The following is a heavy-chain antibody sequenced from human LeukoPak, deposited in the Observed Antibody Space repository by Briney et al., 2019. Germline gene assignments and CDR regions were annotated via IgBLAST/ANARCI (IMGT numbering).Heavy chain of an antibody. V-gene: IGHV3-7*01. D-gene: IGHD3-10*01. CDR2: TKPDGSAE. J-gene: IGHJ4*02. Sequence: GGSLRLSCAASGFSFRNYWMGWVRQAPGKGLEWVANTKPDGSAEYYADSVRGRFTASRDNANNLLYLQMNRLRAEDTAVYYCARDPPYGSGDNYFDYWGQGTLVTVSS. CDR1: GFSFRNYW. CDR3: ARDPPYGSGDNYFDY.